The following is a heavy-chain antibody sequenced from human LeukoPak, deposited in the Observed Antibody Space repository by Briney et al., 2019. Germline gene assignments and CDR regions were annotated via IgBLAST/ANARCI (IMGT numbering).Heavy chain of an antibody. CDR3: AKDGPPDYDYVWGSYRYMRDVYYFDY. D-gene: IGHD3-16*02. V-gene: IGHV3-23*01. CDR1: GFTFSSYA. J-gene: IGHJ4*02. Sequence: GGSLRLSCAASGFTFSSYAMSWVRQAPGKGLEWVSAISGSGGSTYYADSVKGRFTISRDNSKNTLYLQMNSLRAEDTAIYYCAKDGPPDYDYVWGSYRYMRDVYYFDYWGQGTLVTVSS. CDR2: ISGSGGST.